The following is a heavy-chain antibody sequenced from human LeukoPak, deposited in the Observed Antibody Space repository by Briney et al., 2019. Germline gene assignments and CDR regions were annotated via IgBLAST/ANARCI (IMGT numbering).Heavy chain of an antibody. J-gene: IGHJ6*03. V-gene: IGHV3-30*01. CDR1: GFTFSSYA. CDR3: AGVPIQYYYYYYMDV. Sequence: PGRSLRLSCAASGFTFSSYALHWVRQAPGKGLEGVAVMSYDGSDKYYADSVKGRFTIPRDNSKNTLYLQMNSLRAEDTAVYYCAGVPIQYYYYYYMDVGGKGTTVTVSS. D-gene: IGHD2/OR15-2a*01. CDR2: MSYDGSDK.